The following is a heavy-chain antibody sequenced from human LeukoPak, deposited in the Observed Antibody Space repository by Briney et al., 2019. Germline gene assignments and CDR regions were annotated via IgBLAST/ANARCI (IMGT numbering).Heavy chain of an antibody. J-gene: IGHJ1*01. CDR3: AKGRYCSSTSCYTSEYFQH. D-gene: IGHD2-2*02. V-gene: IGHV3-30*02. CDR2: IRYDGSNK. CDR1: GFTFSSYG. Sequence: GGSLRLSCAASGFTFSSYGMHWVRQAPGKGLEWVAFIRYDGSNKYYADSVKGRFTISRDNSKNTLYLQMNSLRAEDTAVYYCAKGRYCSSTSCYTSEYFQHWGQGTLVTVSS.